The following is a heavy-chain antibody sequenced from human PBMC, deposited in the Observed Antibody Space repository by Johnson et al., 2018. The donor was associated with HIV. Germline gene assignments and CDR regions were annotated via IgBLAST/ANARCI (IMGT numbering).Heavy chain of an antibody. Sequence: QVQLVESGGGLVQPGGSLRLSCAASGFTFSSYAMSWVRQAPGKGLEWVAVISNDGSNKYYADSVKGRFTISRDNSKNTLYLQMNSLRAEDTAVYYCAKKQWPEDDAFDIWGQGTMVTVSS. CDR1: GFTFSSYA. V-gene: IGHV3-30*18. J-gene: IGHJ3*02. D-gene: IGHD6-19*01. CDR3: AKKQWPEDDAFDI. CDR2: ISNDGSNK.